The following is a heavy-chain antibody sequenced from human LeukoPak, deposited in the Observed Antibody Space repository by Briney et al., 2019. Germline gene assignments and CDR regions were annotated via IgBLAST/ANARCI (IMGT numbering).Heavy chain of an antibody. V-gene: IGHV4-4*07. CDR2: LYATGNT. Sequence: SETLSLTCTVSGVSISSYYWSWIRQPAGKGLEWIGRLYATGNTNYSPSLARRVTISVDTSKNQFSLKLYSVTAADTAVYYCARDRSYFSDTGTDYWGQGILVTVSS. D-gene: IGHD2-8*02. J-gene: IGHJ4*02. CDR1: GVSISSYY. CDR3: ARDRSYFSDTGTDY.